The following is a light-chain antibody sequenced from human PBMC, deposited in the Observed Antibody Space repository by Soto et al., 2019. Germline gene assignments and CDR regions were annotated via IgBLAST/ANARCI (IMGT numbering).Light chain of an antibody. V-gene: IGKV3-15*01. Sequence: EIVMTQSPATLSVSPGERATLSCRASQSVSSNLAWYQQKPGQAPRLLIYNASTRATGIPARFSGSGSGTEFTLTISSLQSEDFAIYYCQQYNNWPYTFGLGTTLEIK. J-gene: IGKJ2*01. CDR3: QQYNNWPYT. CDR2: NAS. CDR1: QSVSSN.